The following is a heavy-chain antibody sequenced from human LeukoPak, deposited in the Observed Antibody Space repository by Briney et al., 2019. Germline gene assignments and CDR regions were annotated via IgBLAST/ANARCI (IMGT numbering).Heavy chain of an antibody. CDR1: GGSISSYY. CDR3: AREQTYSSSPGKWFDP. J-gene: IGHJ5*02. D-gene: IGHD6-13*01. Sequence: SETLSLTCTVSGGSISSYYWSWIRQPPGKGLEWIGYIYYSGSTNYNPSLKSRVTISVDTSKNQFSLKLSSVTAADTAVYYCAREQTYSSSPGKWFDPWGQGTLVTVSS. V-gene: IGHV4-59*01. CDR2: IYYSGST.